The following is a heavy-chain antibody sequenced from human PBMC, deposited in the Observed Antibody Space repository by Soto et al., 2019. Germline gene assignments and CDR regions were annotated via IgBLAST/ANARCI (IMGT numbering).Heavy chain of an antibody. J-gene: IGHJ4*02. V-gene: IGHV3-15*05. CDR1: GFNLSHPW. D-gene: IGHD5-12*01. CDR2: IKSKTDGGTA. CDR3: VKSRGGNNFDFFD. Sequence: PGGSLRLSCVASGFNLSHPWMTWVRQAAGKGLEWVGHIKSKTDGGTADYAAPVKGRFTISRDNSKNILYLKMSSLSADDTAVYYCVKSRGGNNFDFFDWGQGA.